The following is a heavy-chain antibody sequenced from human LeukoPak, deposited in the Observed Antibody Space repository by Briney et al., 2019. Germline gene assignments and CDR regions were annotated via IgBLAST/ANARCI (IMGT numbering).Heavy chain of an antibody. CDR1: GGSFSGYY. CDR2: IDHSGSP. CDR3: ARVRSSSWYSDY. J-gene: IGHJ4*02. D-gene: IGHD6-13*01. Sequence: SETLSLTCAVYGGSFSGYYYSWIRQPPGRGMEWIGEIDHSGSPNYNPSLKSRVTISVDTSKNQSSLKLSSVTAADTAVYYCARVRSSSWYSDYWGQGTLVTVSS. V-gene: IGHV4-34*01.